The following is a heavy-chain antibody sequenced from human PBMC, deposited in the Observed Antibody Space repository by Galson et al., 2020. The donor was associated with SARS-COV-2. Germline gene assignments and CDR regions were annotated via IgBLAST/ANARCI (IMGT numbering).Heavy chain of an antibody. D-gene: IGHD3-10*01. CDR2: ISSSSSTI. Sequence: GGSLRPSCAASGFTFSSYSMNWVRQAPRKGLEWVSYISSSSSTIYYADSVKGRFTISRDNAKNSLYLQMNSLRAEDTAVYYCATPRDYYGSGSSFDYWGQGTLVTVSS. CDR1: GFTFSSYS. J-gene: IGHJ4*02. CDR3: ATPRDYYGSGSSFDY. V-gene: IGHV3-48*01.